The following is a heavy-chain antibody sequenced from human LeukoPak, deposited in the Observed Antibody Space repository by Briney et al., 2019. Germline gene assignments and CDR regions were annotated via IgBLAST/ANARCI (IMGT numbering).Heavy chain of an antibody. J-gene: IGHJ4*02. V-gene: IGHV3-21*04. CDR3: AKIPVSYSSGWSNFDY. CDR2: ISSSSRYI. CDR1: GFTFSSYN. Sequence: GGSLRLSCAASGFTFSSYNMNWVRQAPGKGLGWVSSISSSSRYIYYADSVQGRFTVSRDNSKNTLYLQMSSLRAEDTAVYYCAKIPVSYSSGWSNFDYWGQGTLVTVSS. D-gene: IGHD6-19*01.